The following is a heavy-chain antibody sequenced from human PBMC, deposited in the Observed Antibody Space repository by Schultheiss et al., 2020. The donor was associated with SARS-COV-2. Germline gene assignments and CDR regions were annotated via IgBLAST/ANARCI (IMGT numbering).Heavy chain of an antibody. CDR2: IGST. V-gene: IGHV4-4*08. CDR1: GGSISSYY. D-gene: IGHD2-2*01. J-gene: IGHJ5*02. Sequence: ESLKISCTVSGGSISSYYWGWIRQPPGKGLEYIGSTYYNPSLKPRFTTSADTSKNQFSLKLSSVTAADTAVYYCARSGVVPNWFDPWGQGTLVTVSS. CDR3: ARSGVVPNWFDP.